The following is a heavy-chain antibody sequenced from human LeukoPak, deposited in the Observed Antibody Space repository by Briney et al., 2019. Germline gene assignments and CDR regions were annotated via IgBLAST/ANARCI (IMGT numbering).Heavy chain of an antibody. CDR3: ARDLSIAAFPPSYNWFDP. J-gene: IGHJ5*02. CDR2: INPNSGGT. Sequence: GASVKVSCKASGYTFTGYYMHWVRQAPGQGLEWMGRINPNSGGTNYAQKFQGRVTMTRDTSISTAYMELSRLRSDDTAVYYCARDLSIAAFPPSYNWFDPWGQGTLVTVSS. V-gene: IGHV1-2*06. CDR1: GYTFTGYY. D-gene: IGHD6-6*01.